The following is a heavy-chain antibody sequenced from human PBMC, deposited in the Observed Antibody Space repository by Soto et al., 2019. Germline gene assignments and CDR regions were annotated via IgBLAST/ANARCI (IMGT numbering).Heavy chain of an antibody. D-gene: IGHD3-10*01. J-gene: IGHJ3*02. CDR2: ISYDGSNK. CDR3: ASLPMVRGGVVVAPDAFDI. CDR1: GFTFSSYA. V-gene: IGHV3-30-3*01. Sequence: GGSLRLSCAASGFTFSSYAMHWVRQAPGKGLEWVAVISYDGSNKYYADSVKGRFTISRDNSKNTLYLQMNSLRAEDTAVYYCASLPMVRGGVVVAPDAFDIWGQGTMVTVSS.